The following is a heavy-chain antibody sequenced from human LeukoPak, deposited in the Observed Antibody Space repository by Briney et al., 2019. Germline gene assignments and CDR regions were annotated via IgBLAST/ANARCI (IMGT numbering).Heavy chain of an antibody. V-gene: IGHV4-59*01. Sequence: SETLSLTCTVSGGSISSYYWSWLRQPPGKGLEWIGYIYYSVSTNYNPSLKSRVTISVDTSKNQFSLKLSSVTTADTAVYYCAREKMATIDYWGQGTLVTVSS. CDR3: AREKMATIDY. CDR2: IYYSVST. J-gene: IGHJ4*02. D-gene: IGHD5-24*01. CDR1: GGSISSYY.